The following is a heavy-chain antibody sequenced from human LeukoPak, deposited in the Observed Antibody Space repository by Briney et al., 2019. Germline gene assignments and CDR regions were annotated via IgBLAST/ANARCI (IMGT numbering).Heavy chain of an antibody. CDR2: ISAHNGDT. D-gene: IGHD3-22*01. Sequence: GASVKASCKASGHTFTNYAITWVRQAPGQGLEWMGWISAHNGDTYYAQKFQGRVTMTTDTSTSAAYLELRSLRSDDTAVYYCASGQWLLMTHWGQGTLVTVSS. J-gene: IGHJ4*02. V-gene: IGHV1-18*01. CDR3: ASGQWLLMTH. CDR1: GHTFTNYA.